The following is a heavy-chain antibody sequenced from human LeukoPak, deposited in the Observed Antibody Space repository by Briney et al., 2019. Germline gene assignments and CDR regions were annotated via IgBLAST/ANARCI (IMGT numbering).Heavy chain of an antibody. CDR3: ARPAPTSRGAFDI. J-gene: IGHJ3*02. CDR2: IYYSGST. D-gene: IGHD3-10*01. V-gene: IGHV4-39*01. Sequence: PSETLSLTCTVSGGXISSSSYYWGWIRQPPGKGLEWIGSIYYSGSTYYNPSLKSRVTISVDTSKNQFSLKLSSVTAADTAVYYCARPAPTSRGAFDIWGQGTMVTVSS. CDR1: GGXISSSSYY.